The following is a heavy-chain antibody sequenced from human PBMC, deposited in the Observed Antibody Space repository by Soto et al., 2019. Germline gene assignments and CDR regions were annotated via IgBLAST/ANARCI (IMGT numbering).Heavy chain of an antibody. CDR2: IYPGDSDT. J-gene: IGHJ3*02. D-gene: IGHD3-3*01. CDR1: GYSFTSYW. Sequence: PGESLKISCKGSGYSFTSYWIGWVRQMPGKGLEWMGIIYPGDSDTRYSPSFQGQVTISADKSISTAYLQWSSLKASDTAMYYCARPHYDFWSGYYEYAFDIWGQGTMVTVSS. V-gene: IGHV5-51*01. CDR3: ARPHYDFWSGYYEYAFDI.